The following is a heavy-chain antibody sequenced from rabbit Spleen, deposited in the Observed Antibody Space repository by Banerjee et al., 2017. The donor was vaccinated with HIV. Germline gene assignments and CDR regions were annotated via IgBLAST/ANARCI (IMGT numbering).Heavy chain of an antibody. D-gene: IGHD8-1*01. CDR3: ARNGAGSNYAFYF. Sequence: QSLEESGGDLVKPGASPILTCTASGIDFTAYYYMCWVRQAPGKGLEWIACIYGGRSGSTYSATWAKGRFTISKTSSTTVTLHMTSLTAADTATYFCARNGAGSNYAFYFWGPGTLVTVS. V-gene: IGHV1S40*01. CDR1: GIDFTAYYY. CDR2: IYGGRSGST. J-gene: IGHJ4*01.